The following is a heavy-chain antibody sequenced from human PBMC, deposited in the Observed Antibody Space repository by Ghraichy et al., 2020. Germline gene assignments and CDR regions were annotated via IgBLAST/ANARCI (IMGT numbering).Heavy chain of an antibody. V-gene: IGHV3-74*01. CDR2: INSDGSST. CDR3: ARDYYGGNIDY. D-gene: IGHD4-23*01. Sequence: GGSLRLSCAVSGFTFNSYWMHWVRQAPGKELVWVSRINSDGSSTRYADSVKGRFTISRDNAKNTLYLQMNSLRAEDTAVYYCARDYYGGNIDYWGQGTLVTVSS. J-gene: IGHJ4*02. CDR1: GFTFNSYW.